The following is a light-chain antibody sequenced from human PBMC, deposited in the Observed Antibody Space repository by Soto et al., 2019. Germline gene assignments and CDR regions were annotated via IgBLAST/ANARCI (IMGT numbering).Light chain of an antibody. J-gene: IGKJ3*01. CDR1: QSMTSW. Sequence: DIQMTQSPSTLSASVGDRVTITCRASQSMTSWLAWHQQKPGKAPKLLIYKASSLESGVPSRFSGSGSGTEFTLTIISLQPDDSATYYCQQYNSYPLTFGPGTKVDIK. CDR2: KAS. V-gene: IGKV1-5*03. CDR3: QQYNSYPLT.